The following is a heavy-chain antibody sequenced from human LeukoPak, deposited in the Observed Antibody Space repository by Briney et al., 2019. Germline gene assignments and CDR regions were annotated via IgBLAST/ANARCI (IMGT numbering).Heavy chain of an antibody. V-gene: IGHV4-59*01. CDR2: IYYSGST. CDR1: GGSISSYY. CDR3: AREGYSYGYRWFDP. D-gene: IGHD5-18*01. J-gene: IGHJ5*02. Sequence: SETLSLTCTVSGGSISSYYWSWVRQPPGKGLEWIGYIYYSGSTNYNPSLKSRVTISVDTSKNQFSLKLSSVTAADTAVYYCAREGYSYGYRWFDPWGQGTLVTVSS.